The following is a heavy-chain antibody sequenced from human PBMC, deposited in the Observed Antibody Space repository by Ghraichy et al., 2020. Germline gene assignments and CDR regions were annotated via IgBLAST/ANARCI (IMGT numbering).Heavy chain of an antibody. CDR3: ARDTHYGSGSRNPHYYYGMDV. V-gene: IGHV4-4*07. D-gene: IGHD3-10*01. CDR1: GGSISSYY. J-gene: IGHJ6*02. Sequence: SETLSLTCTVSGGSISSYYWSWIRQPAGKGLEWIGRIYTSGSTNYNPSLKSRVTMSVDTSKNQFSLKLSSVTAADTAVYYCARDTHYGSGSRNPHYYYGMDVWGQGTTVTVSS. CDR2: IYTSGST.